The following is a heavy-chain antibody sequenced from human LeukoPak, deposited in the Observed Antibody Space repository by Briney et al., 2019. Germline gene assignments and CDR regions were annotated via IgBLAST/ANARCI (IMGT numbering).Heavy chain of an antibody. V-gene: IGHV4-34*01. J-gene: IGHJ6*04. Sequence: SETLSLTCAVYGGSFSGYYWSWIRQPPGKGLEWIGEINHSGSTNYNPSLKSRVTISVDTSKNQFSLKLSSVTAADTAVYYCARGWILTAGMDVWGKGTMVTVSS. D-gene: IGHD3-9*01. CDR3: ARGWILTAGMDV. CDR1: GGSFSGYY. CDR2: INHSGST.